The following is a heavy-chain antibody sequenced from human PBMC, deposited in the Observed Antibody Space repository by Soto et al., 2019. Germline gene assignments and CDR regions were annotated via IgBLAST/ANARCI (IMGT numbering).Heavy chain of an antibody. V-gene: IGHV1-46*01. CDR3: ARGTYGSGSYFAVSFDY. J-gene: IGHJ4*02. D-gene: IGHD3-10*01. CDR2: INPGGGSA. CDR1: GYTFTTYY. Sequence: ASVKVSCKASGYTFTTYYMHWVRQAPGQGLEWIGIINPGGGSASYAQRFQGRITMTRDTSTSTFYMQLSSLRSEDTAVYYCARGTYGSGSYFAVSFDYWGQGTLVTVSS.